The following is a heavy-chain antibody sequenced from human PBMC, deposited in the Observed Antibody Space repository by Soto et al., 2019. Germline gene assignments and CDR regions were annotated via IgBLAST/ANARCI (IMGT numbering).Heavy chain of an antibody. V-gene: IGHV6-1*01. CDR3: ARVRAYSSTWPTRDYYYGMDV. CDR2: TYYRSKWYN. J-gene: IGHJ6*02. D-gene: IGHD6-13*01. Sequence: SQTLSLTCAISGDSVSSNSAAWNWIRQSPSRGLEWLGRTYYRSKWYNDYAVSVKSRITINPDTSKNQFSLQLNSVTPEDTAVYYFARVRAYSSTWPTRDYYYGMDVWGQGTTVTVSS. CDR1: GDSVSSNSAA.